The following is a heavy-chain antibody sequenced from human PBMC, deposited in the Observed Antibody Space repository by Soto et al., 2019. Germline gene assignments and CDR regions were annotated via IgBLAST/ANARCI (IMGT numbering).Heavy chain of an antibody. Sequence: QVQLLQSGAEMKKPGASVKVSCKASGYTFTSHGITWVRQAPGQGLDWMGWISAYNGNIDYAQKLQGRVTMTTDTSTSTAYMALRSLRFDDTAVYYCARLLRWSTGYYYTMDVWGQGTTVSVSS. CDR2: ISAYNGNI. J-gene: IGHJ6*02. CDR3: ARLLRWSTGYYYTMDV. V-gene: IGHV1-18*01. CDR1: GYTFTSHG. D-gene: IGHD4-17*01.